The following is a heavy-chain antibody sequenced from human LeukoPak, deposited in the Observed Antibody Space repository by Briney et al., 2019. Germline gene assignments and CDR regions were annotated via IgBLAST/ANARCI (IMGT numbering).Heavy chain of an antibody. J-gene: IGHJ3*02. D-gene: IGHD3-22*01. Sequence: ASVKVSCKASGYTFTSYGISWVRQAPGQGLEWMGWISAYNGNTNYAQKLQGRVTMTTDTSTSTAYMELRSLRSDDTAVYYCASGLDYYDSSGYYSGDAFDIXGQGXXVTVS. CDR2: ISAYNGNT. V-gene: IGHV1-18*01. CDR3: ASGLDYYDSSGYYSGDAFDI. CDR1: GYTFTSYG.